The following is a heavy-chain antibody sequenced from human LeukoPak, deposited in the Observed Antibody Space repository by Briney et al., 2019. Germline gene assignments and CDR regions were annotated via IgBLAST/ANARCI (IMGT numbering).Heavy chain of an antibody. V-gene: IGHV4-59*01. CDR3: ARERCPGSRHFDL. CDR1: RGAINSYY. CDR2: IYFGGST. J-gene: IGHJ2*01. Sequence: PSETLSLTCSVSRGAINSYYWSWIRQPPGKGLEWIGYIYFGGSTNYNPSLESRVTISIDASKNQFSLKLTSVSASDTAVYYCARERCPGSRHFDLWGRGTLVTVSS. D-gene: IGHD3-10*02.